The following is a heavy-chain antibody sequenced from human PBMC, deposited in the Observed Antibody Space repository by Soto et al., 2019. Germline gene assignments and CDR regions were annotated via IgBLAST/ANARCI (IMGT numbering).Heavy chain of an antibody. CDR3: ARDGELNYYDSSGYYAYGMDV. CDR1: GFTVSSNY. CDR2: IYSGGST. D-gene: IGHD3-22*01. V-gene: IGHV3-66*01. Sequence: GGSLRLSCAASGFTVSSNYMSWVRQAPEKGLEWVSVIYSGGSTYYADSVKGRFTISRDNSKNTLYLQMNSLRAEDTAVYYCARDGELNYYDSSGYYAYGMDVWGQGTTVTVSS. J-gene: IGHJ6*02.